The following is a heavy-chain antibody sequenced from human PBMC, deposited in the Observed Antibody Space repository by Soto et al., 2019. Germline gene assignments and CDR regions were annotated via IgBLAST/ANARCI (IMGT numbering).Heavy chain of an antibody. CDR3: ARGRRIAAAGIFDY. D-gene: IGHD6-13*01. CDR1: GGSFSGYY. V-gene: IGHV4-34*01. Sequence: SETLSLTCAVYGGSFSGYYWSWIRQPPGKGLEWIGEINHSGSTNYNPSLKSRVTISVDTSKNQFSLKLSSVTAADTAVYYCARGRRIAAAGIFDYWGQGTLVTVSS. CDR2: INHSGST. J-gene: IGHJ4*02.